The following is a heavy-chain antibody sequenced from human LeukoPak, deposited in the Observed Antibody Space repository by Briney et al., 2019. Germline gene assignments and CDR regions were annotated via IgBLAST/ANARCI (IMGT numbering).Heavy chain of an antibody. Sequence: GASVKVSCKASGYTFTAYYMHWVRQAPGQGLEWMGWINPNSGGTNYAQNFQGRVTMTRDTSINTAYLELSRLRSDDTAVYSCARDRDTIPATDAGGDHFHYWGQGTLVTVSS. V-gene: IGHV1-2*02. CDR3: ARDRDTIPATDAGGDHFHY. J-gene: IGHJ4*02. D-gene: IGHD6-13*01. CDR1: GYTFTAYY. CDR2: INPNSGGT.